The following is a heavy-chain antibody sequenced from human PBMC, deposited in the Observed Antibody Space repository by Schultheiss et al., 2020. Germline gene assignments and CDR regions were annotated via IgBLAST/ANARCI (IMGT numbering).Heavy chain of an antibody. V-gene: IGHV3-49*04. J-gene: IGHJ4*02. D-gene: IGHD3-9*01. CDR1: GFTFGDYA. CDR3: TRDSPWGYYDILTGSH. CDR2: IRSKAYGGTT. Sequence: GGSLRLSCTASGFTFGDYAMSWVRQAPGKGLEWVGFIRSKAYGGTTEYAASVKGRFTISRDDSKSIAYLQMNSLKTEDTAVYYCTRDSPWGYYDILTGSHWGQGTLVTVSS.